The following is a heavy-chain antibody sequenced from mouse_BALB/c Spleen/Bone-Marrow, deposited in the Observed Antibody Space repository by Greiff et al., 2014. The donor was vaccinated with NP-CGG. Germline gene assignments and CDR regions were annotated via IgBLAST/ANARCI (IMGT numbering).Heavy chain of an antibody. CDR2: IYPGDGDT. J-gene: IGHJ4*01. V-gene: IGHV1-87*01. CDR3: ARTTMITTGGYYAMDY. CDR1: GYTLTSYW. D-gene: IGHD2-4*01. Sequence: LQESGAELARPGASVKLSCKASGYTLTSYWMQWVKQRPGQGLEWIGAIYPGDGDTRYTQKFKGKATLTADKSSSTAYMQLSSLAPEDSAVYYCARTTMITTGGYYAMDYWGQGTSVTVSS.